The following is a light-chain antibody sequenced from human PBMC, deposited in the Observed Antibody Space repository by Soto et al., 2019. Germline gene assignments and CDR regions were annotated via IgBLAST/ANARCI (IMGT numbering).Light chain of an antibody. Sequence: DIQMTQSPSTLSASVGDRVTITCRASQSISGWLAWYQQRPGKAPKLLIFDASTLESGVPSRFSGSGSGTTFTLTISSLQSDDFATYYCLQYNGYYRTFGQGTKVEIK. CDR3: LQYNGYYRT. J-gene: IGKJ1*01. CDR1: QSISGW. V-gene: IGKV1-5*01. CDR2: DAS.